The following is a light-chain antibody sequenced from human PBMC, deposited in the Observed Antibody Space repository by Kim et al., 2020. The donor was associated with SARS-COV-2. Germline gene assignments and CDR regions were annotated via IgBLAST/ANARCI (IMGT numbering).Light chain of an antibody. V-gene: IGLV3-19*01. J-gene: IGLJ3*02. CDR1: SLRSYY. CDR2: GKN. CDR3: NSRDSSGNYWV. Sequence: AMGQTVRCTCQGDSLRSYYASWYQQKPGQAPVLVIYGKNNRPSGIPDRFSGSSSGNTASLTITGAQAEDEADYYCNSRDSSGNYWVFGGGTQLTVL.